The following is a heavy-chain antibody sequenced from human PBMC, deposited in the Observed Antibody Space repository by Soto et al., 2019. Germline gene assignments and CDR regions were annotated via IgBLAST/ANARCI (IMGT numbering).Heavy chain of an antibody. D-gene: IGHD3-3*01. CDR2: ISGSGSST. V-gene: IGHV3-23*01. Sequence: GGSLRLSCAASGFTFSSYAMSWVRQAPGKGLEWVSAISGSGSSTYYADSVKGRFTISRDNSKNTLYLQMNSLRAEDTAVYYCAKDTGRGVRGVVIGPFDYWGQGTLVTVSS. CDR3: AKDTGRGVRGVVIGPFDY. CDR1: GFTFSSYA. J-gene: IGHJ4*02.